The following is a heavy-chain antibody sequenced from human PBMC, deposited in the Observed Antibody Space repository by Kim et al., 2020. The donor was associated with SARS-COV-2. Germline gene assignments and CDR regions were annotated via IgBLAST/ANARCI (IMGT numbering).Heavy chain of an antibody. D-gene: IGHD3-10*01. Sequence: SVKVSCKASGGTFSSYAISWVRQAPGQGLEWMGGIIPIFGTANYAQKFQGRVTITADESTSTAYMELSSLRSEDTAVYYCASWYGSGSYYYYYYGMDVWGQGTTVTVSS. J-gene: IGHJ6*02. CDR2: IIPIFGTA. CDR1: GGTFSSYA. V-gene: IGHV1-69*13. CDR3: ASWYGSGSYYYYYYGMDV.